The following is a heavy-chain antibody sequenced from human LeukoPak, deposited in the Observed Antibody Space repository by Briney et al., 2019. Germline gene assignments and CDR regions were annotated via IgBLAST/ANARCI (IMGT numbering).Heavy chain of an antibody. CDR1: GFSFSNYW. D-gene: IGHD3-9*01. CDR3: AGGSGYLITS. J-gene: IGHJ5*02. V-gene: IGHV3-7*01. Sequence: PGGSLRLSCAASGFSFSNYWKGWVRQAPGKGLEWLDIIKQDGSEKHYKGSVEGRFTISRDNTKNSLHLQMNSLRAEDTAVYYCAGGSGYLITSWGQGTLVTVSS. CDR2: IKQDGSEK.